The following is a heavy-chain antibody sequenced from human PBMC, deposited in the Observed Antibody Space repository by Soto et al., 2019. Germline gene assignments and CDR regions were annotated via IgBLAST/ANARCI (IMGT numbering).Heavy chain of an antibody. V-gene: IGHV1-69*01. Sequence: QVQLVQSGAEVKKPGSSVKVSCKASGGSFSTYGISWVRQAPGQGLEWMGGFIPVFTTAKYAQKFQGRVSITADESTYTAYRELSSLRSEDTAVYFWARDGVDVSRTTVRHGALDIWGQGTVVTVSS. D-gene: IGHD4-17*01. CDR1: GGSFSTYG. CDR3: ARDGVDVSRTTVRHGALDI. J-gene: IGHJ3*02. CDR2: FIPVFTTA.